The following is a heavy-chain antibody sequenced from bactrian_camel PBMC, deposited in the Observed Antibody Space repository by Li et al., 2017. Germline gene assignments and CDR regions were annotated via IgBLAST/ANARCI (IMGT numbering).Heavy chain of an antibody. CDR1: GFTFSSYW. Sequence: HVQLVESGGGSVQPGRSLRLSCAASGFTFSSYWMYWVRQAPGKGLEGVPSISGGGGTTYYADSVKGRFTTSRDSAKNTVYLRMNSLKSEDTALYYCATALAGWGQGTQVTVS. V-gene: IGHV3S1*01. CDR2: ISGGGGTT. CDR3: ATALAG. D-gene: IGHD3*01. J-gene: IGHJ4*01.